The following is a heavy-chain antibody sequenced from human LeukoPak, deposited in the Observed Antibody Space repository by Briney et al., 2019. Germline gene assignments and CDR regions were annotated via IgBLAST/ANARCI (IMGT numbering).Heavy chain of an antibody. CDR1: GGSFSGYY. CDR2: INHSGST. D-gene: IGHD6-19*01. Sequence: PSETLSLTCAVYGGSFSGYYWSWIRQPPGKGLEWIGEINHSGSTNYNPSLKSRVTISVDTSKNQFSLKLSSVTAADTAVYYCARSSGSVYKIDPWGQGTLVTVSS. J-gene: IGHJ5*02. CDR3: ARSSGSVYKIDP. V-gene: IGHV4-34*01.